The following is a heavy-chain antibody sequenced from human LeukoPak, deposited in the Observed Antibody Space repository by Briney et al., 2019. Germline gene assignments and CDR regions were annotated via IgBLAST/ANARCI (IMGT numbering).Heavy chain of an antibody. CDR2: ISSSSSTT. CDR3: AKVGDYYGSGKYSNFDY. J-gene: IGHJ4*02. V-gene: IGHV3-23*01. CDR1: GFTFSSYA. D-gene: IGHD3-10*01. Sequence: QTGGSLRLSCAASGFTFSSYAMSWVRQAPGKGLEWVSYISSSSSTTYYADSVKGRFTISRDNSKNTLYLQMSSLRAEDTAVYYCAKVGDYYGSGKYSNFDYWGQGTLVTVSS.